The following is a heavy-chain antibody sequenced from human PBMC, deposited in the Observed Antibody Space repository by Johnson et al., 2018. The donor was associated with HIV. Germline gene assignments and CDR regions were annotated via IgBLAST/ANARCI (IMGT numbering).Heavy chain of an antibody. V-gene: IGHV3-53*01. CDR3: ARVLGDYAYHI. CDR2: IYSGGSP. CDR1: GFTVSSNY. Sequence: VQLVESGGGLIQPGGSLRLSCAASGFTVSSNYMSWVRQAPGKGLEWVSVIYSGGSPYCADSVKGRFTISRDNAKNSLYRQMNSLRVEDTAVYYCARVLGDYAYHIWGQGTMVTVSS. D-gene: IGHD4-17*01. J-gene: IGHJ3*02.